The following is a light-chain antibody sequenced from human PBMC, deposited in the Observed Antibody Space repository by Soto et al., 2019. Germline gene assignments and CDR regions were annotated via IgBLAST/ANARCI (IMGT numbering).Light chain of an antibody. V-gene: IGKV1-5*03. CDR3: QQYNTYPYT. CDR2: KAS. CDR1: QSISSW. Sequence: DIQMTQSPSTLSASVGDRVTIACRASQSISSWLAWYQQKPGKAPKLLIYKASSLESGVPSRFSGSGSGTEFTLTISSLQPDDFATYYCQQYNTYPYTFGQGTKLEIK. J-gene: IGKJ2*01.